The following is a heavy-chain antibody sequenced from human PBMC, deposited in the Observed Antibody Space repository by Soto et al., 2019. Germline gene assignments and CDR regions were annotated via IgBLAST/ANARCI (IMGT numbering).Heavy chain of an antibody. CDR2: ISYDGSNK. V-gene: IGHV3-30*18. CDR1: GFTFSSYG. D-gene: IGHD1-1*01. CDR3: AKDFLRSPQRNLWAFDY. Sequence: QVQLVESGGGVVQPGRSLRLSCAASGFTFSSYGMHWVRQAPGKGLEWVAVISYDGSNKYYADSVKGRFTISRDNSKNTLYLQMNSLRAEDTAVYYCAKDFLRSPQRNLWAFDYWGQGTLVTVSS. J-gene: IGHJ4*02.